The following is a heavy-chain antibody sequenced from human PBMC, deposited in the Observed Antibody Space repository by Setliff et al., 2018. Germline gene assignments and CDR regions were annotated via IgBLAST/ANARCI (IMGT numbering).Heavy chain of an antibody. D-gene: IGHD1-7*01. CDR2: IYHSGST. Sequence: GSLRLSCAASGFTFSSYSMNWVRQPPGKGLEWIGEIYHSGSTNYNPSLKSRVTISVDKSKNQFSLKLSSVTAADTVVYYCARFTGTTPYYYGMDVWGQGTTVTVSS. CDR1: GFTFSSYSM. CDR3: ARFTGTTPYYYGMDV. J-gene: IGHJ6*02. V-gene: IGHV4-4*02.